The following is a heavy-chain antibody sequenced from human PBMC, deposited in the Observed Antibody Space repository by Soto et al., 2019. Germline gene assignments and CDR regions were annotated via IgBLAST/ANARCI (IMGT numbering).Heavy chain of an antibody. Sequence: PSETVSLTCAGYGGSFSGYYGSWIRQPPGRGLEWIGEINHSGSTNYNPSLKSRVTISVDTSKNQFSLKLSSVTAADTAVYYCARGLLYYDFWSGYYFAWFDPWGQGTLVTVSS. CDR3: ARGLLYYDFWSGYYFAWFDP. J-gene: IGHJ5*02. D-gene: IGHD3-3*01. V-gene: IGHV4-34*01. CDR2: INHSGST. CDR1: GGSFSGYY.